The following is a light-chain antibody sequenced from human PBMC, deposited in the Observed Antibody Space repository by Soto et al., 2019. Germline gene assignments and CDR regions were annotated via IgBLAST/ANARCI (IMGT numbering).Light chain of an antibody. Sequence: DIQMTQSPSTLSASVGDRVTITCLASQSISSWLAWYQQKPGKAPKLLIYKASSLESGIPTRFSGSGSGTDFTLTISSLQPDYVATYYCKQYNSYLWTFGQGTKVEI. J-gene: IGKJ1*01. CDR3: KQYNSYLWT. CDR1: QSISSW. V-gene: IGKV1-5*03. CDR2: KAS.